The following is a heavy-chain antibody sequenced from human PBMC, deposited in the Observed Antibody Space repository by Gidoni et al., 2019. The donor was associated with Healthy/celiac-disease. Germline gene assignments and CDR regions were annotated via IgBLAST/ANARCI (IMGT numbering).Heavy chain of an antibody. J-gene: IGHJ4*02. D-gene: IGHD3-22*01. V-gene: IGHV3-15*01. CDR3: TTGTIGLVVVVGSTPDY. CDR1: GFTFSKAW. Sequence: EVQLVESGGGLVKPGGSLRLSCAASGFTFSKAWMRWVRQAPGKGLEWVGRIKSKTDGGTTDYAAPVKGRFTISRDDSKNTLYLQMNSLKTEDTAVYYCTTGTIGLVVVVGSTPDYWGQGTLVTVSS. CDR2: IKSKTDGGTT.